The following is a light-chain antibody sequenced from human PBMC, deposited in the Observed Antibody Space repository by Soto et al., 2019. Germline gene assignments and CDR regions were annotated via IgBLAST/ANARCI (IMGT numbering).Light chain of an antibody. CDR1: SGSGSTSNY. CDR2: GTN. V-gene: IGLV8-61*01. Sequence: QTVVTQEPSFSVSPGGTVTLTCGLSSGSGSTSNYPSWYQQTPGQTPRALIYGTNTRSSGVPDRFSGSILGNKAALTITGAQADDECDYYCVLYMSSGIGVFGGGTKVTVL. CDR3: VLYMSSGIGV. J-gene: IGLJ3*02.